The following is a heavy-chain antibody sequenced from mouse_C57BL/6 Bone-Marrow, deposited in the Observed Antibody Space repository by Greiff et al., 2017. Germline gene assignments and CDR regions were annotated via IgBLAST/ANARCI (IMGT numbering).Heavy chain of an antibody. CDR3: ARVGDY. CDR2: ISDGGSYT. J-gene: IGHJ2*01. CDR1: GFTFSSYA. Sequence: EVKVVESGGGLVKPGGSLKLSCAASGFTFSSYAMSWVRQTPEKRLEWVATISDGGSYTYYPDNVKGRYTISRDNAKNNLYLQMSHLKAEDTAMYYGARVGDYWGQGTTLTVSS. V-gene: IGHV5-4*03.